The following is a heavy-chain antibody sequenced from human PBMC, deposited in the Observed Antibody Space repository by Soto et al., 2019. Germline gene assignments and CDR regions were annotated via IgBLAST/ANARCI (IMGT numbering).Heavy chain of an antibody. V-gene: IGHV1-18*04. CDR3: ARDDYVAARTITIYYGMDV. CDR1: GYTFTSYG. Sequence: ASVKVSCKASGYTFTSYGISWVRQAPGQGLEWMGWISAYNGNTNYAQKLQGRVTMTTDTSTSTAYMELRSLRYDDTAVYYCARDDYVAARTITIYYGMDVWGQETTVTVYS. J-gene: IGHJ6*02. CDR2: ISAYNGNT. D-gene: IGHD3-16*01.